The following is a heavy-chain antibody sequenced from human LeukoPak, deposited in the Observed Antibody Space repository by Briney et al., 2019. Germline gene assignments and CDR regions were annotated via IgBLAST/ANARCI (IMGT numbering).Heavy chain of an antibody. V-gene: IGHV3-48*04. Sequence: GGSLRLSCAASGFTFSSYSMNWVRQAPGKGLEWVSHISSSSSTIYYADSVKGRFTISRDNAKNSLYLQMNSLRAGDTAVYYCARFTRLKEAFDYWGQGTLVTVSS. J-gene: IGHJ4*02. CDR3: ARFTRLKEAFDY. CDR2: ISSSSSTI. CDR1: GFTFSSYS.